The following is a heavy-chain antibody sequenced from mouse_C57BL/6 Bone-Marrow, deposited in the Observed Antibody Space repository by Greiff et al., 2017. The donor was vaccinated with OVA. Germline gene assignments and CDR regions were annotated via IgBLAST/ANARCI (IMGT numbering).Heavy chain of an antibody. V-gene: IGHV1-69*01. Sequence: VQLQQSGAELVMPGASVKLSCKASGYTFTSYWMHWVKQRPGQGLEWIGEIDPSDSYTNYNQKFKGKSTLTVDKSSSTAYMQLSSLTSEDSAVYYCARWGTTVVDAMDYWGQGTSVTVSS. CDR2: IDPSDSYT. CDR3: ARWGTTVVDAMDY. J-gene: IGHJ4*01. CDR1: GYTFTSYW. D-gene: IGHD1-1*01.